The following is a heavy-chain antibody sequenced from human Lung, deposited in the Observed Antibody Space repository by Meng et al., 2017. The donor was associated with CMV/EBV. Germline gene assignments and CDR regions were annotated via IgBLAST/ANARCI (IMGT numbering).Heavy chain of an antibody. CDR1: RLTFRNAW. D-gene: IGHD3-9*01. CDR3: VKRPRFSSRVI. V-gene: IGHV3-15*05. Sequence: GESLKISCVDSRLTFRNAWMSWVRQAPGKGLEWVGQIKSKGDGETRDYAAPVKGRFIISRDDSQTTLHLQMNSVKTEDTAVYYCVKRPRFSSRVIWGQGAXVTVYS. J-gene: IGHJ6*02. CDR2: IKSKGDGETR.